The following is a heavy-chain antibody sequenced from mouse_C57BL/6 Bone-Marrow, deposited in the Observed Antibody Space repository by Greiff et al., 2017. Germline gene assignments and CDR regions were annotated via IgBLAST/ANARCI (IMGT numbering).Heavy chain of an antibody. J-gene: IGHJ3*01. CDR1: GYAFSSSW. V-gene: IGHV1-82*01. CDR2: IYPGDGDT. CDR3: ARGYYGSSYSFAY. D-gene: IGHD1-1*01. Sequence: QVQLKESGPELVKPGASVKISCKASGYAFSSSWLNWVKQRPGQGLEWIGRIYPGDGDTNYNGKFKGKATLTADKSSSTAYMQLSSLTSEDSAVYFCARGYYGSSYSFAYWGQGTLVTVSA.